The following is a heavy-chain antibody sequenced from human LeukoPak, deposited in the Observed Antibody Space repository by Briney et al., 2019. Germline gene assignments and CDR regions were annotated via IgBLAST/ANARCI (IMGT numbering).Heavy chain of an antibody. CDR1: GGSFRGYY. Sequence: SETLSLTCDVYGGSFRGYYWSWIRQPPGKGLEWIGAINHSGNTNYNPSLKSRVTMSVDTSKKQFSLKLSSVTAADTAFYYCARRVVVPAAMVRDFYYYMDVWGKGTMVAVS. J-gene: IGHJ6*03. CDR3: ARRVVVPAAMVRDFYYYMDV. CDR2: INHSGNT. V-gene: IGHV4-34*01. D-gene: IGHD2-2*01.